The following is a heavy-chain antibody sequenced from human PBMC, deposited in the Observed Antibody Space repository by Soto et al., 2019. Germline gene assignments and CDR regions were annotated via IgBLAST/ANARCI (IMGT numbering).Heavy chain of an antibody. CDR2: IIPILGIA. D-gene: IGHD6-13*01. J-gene: IGHJ6*02. V-gene: IGHV1-69*08. Sequence: QVQLVQSGAEVKKPGSSVKVSCKASGGTFSSYTISWVRQAPGQGLEWMGRIIPILGIANYAQKFQGRVTITADKSTSTAYRELSSLRSEDTAVYYCAREDGQSYSSSWAYYYGMDVWGQGTTVTVSS. CDR3: AREDGQSYSSSWAYYYGMDV. CDR1: GGTFSSYT.